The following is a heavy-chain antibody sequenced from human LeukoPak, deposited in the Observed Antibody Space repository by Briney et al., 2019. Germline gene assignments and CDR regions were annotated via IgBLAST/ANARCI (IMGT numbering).Heavy chain of an antibody. Sequence: ASVTVSCKASGYTFTSYGISWVRQAPGQGLEWMGWISAYNGNTNYAQKLQGRVTMTTDTSTSTAYMELRSLRSDDTAVYYCARGGSGDRAPTHWFDPWGQGTLVTVSS. J-gene: IGHJ5*02. D-gene: IGHD3-10*01. CDR3: ARGGSGDRAPTHWFDP. CDR1: GYTFTSYG. V-gene: IGHV1-18*01. CDR2: ISAYNGNT.